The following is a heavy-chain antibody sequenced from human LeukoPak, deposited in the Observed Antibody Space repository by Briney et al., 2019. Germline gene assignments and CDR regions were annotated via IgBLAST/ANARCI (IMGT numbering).Heavy chain of an antibody. CDR3: ARDPVGDWFDP. Sequence: SETLSLTCAVSGYSFSSGYYWVCNRQPPGKGLESIGSIYHSGSTYYNPSLKSRVTISVDTSKNQFSLKLSSVTAADMAVYYCARDPVGDWFDPWGQGTLVTVSS. J-gene: IGHJ5*02. D-gene: IGHD3-16*01. V-gene: IGHV4-38-2*02. CDR2: IYHSGST. CDR1: GYSFSSGYY.